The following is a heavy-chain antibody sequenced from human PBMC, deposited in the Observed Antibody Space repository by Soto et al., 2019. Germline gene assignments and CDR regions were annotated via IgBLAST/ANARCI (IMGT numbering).Heavy chain of an antibody. V-gene: IGHV3-30*18. CDR2: ISYSESVM. Sequence: PXVCLRLSCVGCGFRFGQFGFHWVRKAPGKGLEWVALISYSESVMKYGDSVKGRFTVSRDNSKNTVYLQMDSLRPEDTAIYYCAKAGLKFYSNSAGFHFYEWGQGTLVTVSS. J-gene: IGHJ4*02. D-gene: IGHD4-4*01. CDR1: GFRFGQFG. CDR3: AKAGLKFYSNSAGFHFYE.